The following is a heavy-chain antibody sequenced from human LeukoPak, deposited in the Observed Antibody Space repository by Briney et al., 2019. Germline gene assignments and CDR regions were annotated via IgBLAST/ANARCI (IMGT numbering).Heavy chain of an antibody. J-gene: IGHJ6*02. Sequence: SVKVSCKASGFTFTSSAVQWVRQARGLRLEWIGWILVGSGNTNYAQKFQERVTITRDMSTSTAYMELSSLRSEDTAVYYCAADPLPYDILTGYYSKYYYYGMDVWGQGTTVTVSS. CDR3: AADPLPYDILTGYYSKYYYYGMDV. CDR2: ILVGSGNT. V-gene: IGHV1-58*01. CDR1: GFTFTSSA. D-gene: IGHD3-9*01.